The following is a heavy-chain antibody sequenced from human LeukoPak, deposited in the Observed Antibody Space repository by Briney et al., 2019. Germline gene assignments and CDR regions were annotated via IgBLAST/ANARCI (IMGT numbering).Heavy chain of an antibody. Sequence: PGGSLRLSCAASGFTFSSYWMHWVRQAPGKGLVWVSRINSDGSSTNYADSVKGRFTVSRDDAKNSLYLQMNTLRAEDTAVYYCARIDGPTVYTYYMDLWGKGTTVTVAS. CDR2: INSDGSST. CDR3: ARIDGPTVYTYYMDL. CDR1: GFTFSSYW. V-gene: IGHV3-74*01. J-gene: IGHJ6*03. D-gene: IGHD3-16*01.